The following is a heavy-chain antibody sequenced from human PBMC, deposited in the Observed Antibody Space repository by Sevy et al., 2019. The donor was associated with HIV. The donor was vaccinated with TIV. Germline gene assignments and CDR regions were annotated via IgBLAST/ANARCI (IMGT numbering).Heavy chain of an antibody. CDR3: AREAGVVLVVAATHFDY. CDR2: IRGKPFGGTT. J-gene: IGHJ4*02. D-gene: IGHD2-15*01. V-gene: IGHV3-49*03. Sequence: GGSLRLSCAASGFTFGPYAMSWFRQAPGKGLEWVAFIRGKPFGGTTEYAASVKDRFTISSDDSRSIAYLEMNRLKIEDTAVYYCAREAGVVLVVAATHFDYWGLGTLVTVSS. CDR1: GFTFGPYA.